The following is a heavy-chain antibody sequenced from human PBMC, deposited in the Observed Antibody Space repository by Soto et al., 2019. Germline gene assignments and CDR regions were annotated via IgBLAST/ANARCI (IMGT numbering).Heavy chain of an antibody. Sequence: QVQLVESGGGLVKPGGSLRLSCAASGFTFSDYYMSWIRQAPGKGLEWVSYISSSGSTIYYADSVKGRFTISRDNAKNSLYVQMNSLRVEDTAVYYCAREGGCSSTSCPSGQYYMDVWGKGTTVTVSS. V-gene: IGHV3-11*01. CDR2: ISSSGSTI. J-gene: IGHJ6*03. CDR1: GFTFSDYY. D-gene: IGHD2-2*01. CDR3: AREGGCSSTSCPSGQYYMDV.